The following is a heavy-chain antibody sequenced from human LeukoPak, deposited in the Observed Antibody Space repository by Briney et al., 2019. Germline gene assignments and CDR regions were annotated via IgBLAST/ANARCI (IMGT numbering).Heavy chain of an antibody. J-gene: IGHJ3*02. V-gene: IGHV3-66*01. Sequence: GGSLRLSCAASGFTVSSNYMSWVRQAPGKGLEWVSVIYSGGSTYYADSVKGRFTISRDNSKNTLYLQMNSLRAEDTAVYYCARGVPYDILTGYENHAFDIWGQGTMVTVSS. CDR2: IYSGGST. CDR3: ARGVPYDILTGYENHAFDI. D-gene: IGHD3-9*01. CDR1: GFTVSSNY.